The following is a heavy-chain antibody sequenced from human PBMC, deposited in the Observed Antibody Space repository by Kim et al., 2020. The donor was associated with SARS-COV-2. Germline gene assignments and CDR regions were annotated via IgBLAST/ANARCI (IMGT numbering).Heavy chain of an antibody. J-gene: IGHJ6*02. CDR3: ARGFEDRSLWTYYYYGMDV. V-gene: IGHV3-11*06. CDR1: GFTFSDYY. Sequence: GGSLRLSCAASGFTFSDYYMSWIRQAPGKGLEWVSYISSSSSYTNYADSVKGRFTISRDNAKNSLYLQMNSLRAEDTAVYYCARGFEDRSLWTYYYYGMDVWGQGTTVTVSS. CDR2: ISSSSSYT. D-gene: IGHD2-21*01.